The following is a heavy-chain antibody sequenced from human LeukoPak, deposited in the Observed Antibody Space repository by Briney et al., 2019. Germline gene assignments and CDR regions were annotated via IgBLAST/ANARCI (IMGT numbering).Heavy chain of an antibody. Sequence: GGSLRLSCAASGFTFSSYAMSWVRQAPGKGLEWVANIKQDGSEKYYVDSVKGRFTISRDNAKNSLYLQMNSLRAEDTAVYHCARGGGGYVGFDYWGQGTLVTVSS. J-gene: IGHJ4*02. CDR2: IKQDGSEK. V-gene: IGHV3-7*03. CDR3: ARGGGGYVGFDY. CDR1: GFTFSSYA. D-gene: IGHD5-12*01.